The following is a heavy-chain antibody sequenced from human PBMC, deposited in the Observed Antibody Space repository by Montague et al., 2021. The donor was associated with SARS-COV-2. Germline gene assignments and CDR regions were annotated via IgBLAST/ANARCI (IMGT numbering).Heavy chain of an antibody. CDR2: IKSKTDGGTT. V-gene: IGHV3-15*01. CDR3: TTDPDFNYVLWVPN. Sequence: SLRLSCAASGLTFSNAWMSWVRQAPGKGLEWVGRIKSKTDGGTTDYAAPVKGRFTISRDDSKNTLYLQMNSLKTEDTAVYYCTTDPDFNYVLWVPNWGQGTLVTVSS. D-gene: IGHD3-10*02. J-gene: IGHJ4*02. CDR1: GLTFSNAW.